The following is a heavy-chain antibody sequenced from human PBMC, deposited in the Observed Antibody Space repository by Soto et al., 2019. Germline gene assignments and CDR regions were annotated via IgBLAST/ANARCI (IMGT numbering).Heavy chain of an antibody. D-gene: IGHD3-3*01. CDR1: GYSFSNFD. CDR2: MSPKNGDV. CDR3: VRPWRY. J-gene: IGHJ4*02. V-gene: IGHV1-8*02. Sequence: QVRLVQSGTEVKKPGASVKVSCMVSGYSFSNFDINWVRQATGQGLEWMGWMSPKNGDVGYAQKLQGRVTMTSNNSINTAYMELNNLRPEDTAVYYCVRPWRYWGQGSPVTV.